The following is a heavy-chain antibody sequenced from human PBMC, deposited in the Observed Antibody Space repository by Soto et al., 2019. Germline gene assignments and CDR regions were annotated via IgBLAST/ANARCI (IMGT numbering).Heavy chain of an antibody. V-gene: IGHV3-21*01. CDR2: ISSTTNYI. CDR3: ARESEDLTSNFDY. J-gene: IGHJ4*02. CDR1: GFTFTRNS. Sequence: PGESLKISCAASGFTFTRNSMNWVRQAPGKGLEWVSSISSTTNYIYYADSMKGRFTVSRDNAKNSVYLEMNSLSAEDTAVYYCARESEDLTSNFDYWGQGTLVTVSS.